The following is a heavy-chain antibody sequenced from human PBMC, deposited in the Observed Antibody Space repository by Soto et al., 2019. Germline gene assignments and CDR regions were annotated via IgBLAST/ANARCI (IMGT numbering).Heavy chain of an antibody. V-gene: IGHV4-39*01. D-gene: IGHD6-19*01. CDR2: ISYSGSP. Sequence: QLQLQESGPGLVKPSETLSLTCTVSGGSISSSSYYWGWIRQPPGKGLEWIGYISYSGSPYYNPSLPSRVTIAVDRSKYQFSQKLSAGTAADRAVYYCEVPDAAVAGAWGSYYYYGMDVWGQVTTVTVSS. J-gene: IGHJ6*02. CDR1: GGSISSSSYY. CDR3: EVPDAAVAGAWGSYYYYGMDV.